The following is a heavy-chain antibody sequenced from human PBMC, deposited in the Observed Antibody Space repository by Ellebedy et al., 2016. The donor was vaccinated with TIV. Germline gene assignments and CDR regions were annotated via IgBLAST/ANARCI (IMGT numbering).Heavy chain of an antibody. V-gene: IGHV4-34*01. J-gene: IGHJ2*01. CDR3: ARVVRGRARHFDL. CDR2: ISHNGIA. Sequence: MPSETLSLTCAVQGGSFSSYYWPWIRRPPGRGLEWIGEISHNGIANYSPSLKSRVAMSVNLLQNQFSLRLTSVTAADSAIYYCARVVRGRARHFDLWGRGTRVTVSS. D-gene: IGHD2-21*01. CDR1: GGSFSSYY.